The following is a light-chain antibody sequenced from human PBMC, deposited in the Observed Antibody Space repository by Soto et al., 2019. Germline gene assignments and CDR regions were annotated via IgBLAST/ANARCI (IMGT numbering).Light chain of an antibody. CDR3: SPYTGTSNVVV. CDR2: DVT. Sequence: QSALTQPASVSGSPGQSITISCTGTSSDIGTYDYVSWYQQSPGKAPKLLISDVTHRPSGVSSRFSGSKSGNTASLTIAGLQAEDEADYYSSPYTGTSNVVVFGGGTKLTVL. CDR1: SSDIGTYDY. V-gene: IGLV2-14*01. J-gene: IGLJ2*01.